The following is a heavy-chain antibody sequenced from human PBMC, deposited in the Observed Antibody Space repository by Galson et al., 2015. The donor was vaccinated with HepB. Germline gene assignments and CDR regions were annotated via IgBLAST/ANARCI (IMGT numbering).Heavy chain of an antibody. CDR3: ARDHKGGSYQVYYYYGMDV. CDR2: ISSSSSYT. V-gene: IGHV3-11*06. J-gene: IGHJ6*02. D-gene: IGHD1-26*01. Sequence: SLRLSCAASGFTFSDYYMSWIRQAPGKGLEWVSYISSSSSYTNYADSVKGRFTISRDNAKNSLYLQMNSLRAEDTAVYYCARDHKGGSYQVYYYYGMDVWGQGTTVTVSS. CDR1: GFTFSDYY.